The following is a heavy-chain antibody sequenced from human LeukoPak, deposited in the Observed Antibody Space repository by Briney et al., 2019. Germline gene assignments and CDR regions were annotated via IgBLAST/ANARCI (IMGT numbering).Heavy chain of an antibody. CDR2: IIPIFCTA. CDR1: GGTFSSYA. Sequence: SVKVSCKASGGTFSSYAISWVRQAPGQGLEGMGGIIPIFCTAKHAQNFQGRVPLTADESTSTAYMELSSLRSEDTAVYYCARIQVVPAATPTYNWFDPWGQGNLVTVSS. V-gene: IGHV1-69*13. J-gene: IGHJ5*02. D-gene: IGHD2-2*01. CDR3: ARIQVVPAATPTYNWFDP.